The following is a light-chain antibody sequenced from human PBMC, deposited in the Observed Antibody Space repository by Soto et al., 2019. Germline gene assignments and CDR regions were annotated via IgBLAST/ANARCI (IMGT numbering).Light chain of an antibody. V-gene: IGLV1-51*01. CDR2: DNN. J-gene: IGLJ2*01. Sequence: QSVLTQPPSVSAAPGQKVTISCSGSSSNIGNNYASWYQQLPGTAPKLLIYDNNKRPSGIPDRFSGSKSGTSATLGITGLQTGYEADYYCGTWDSSLSAVVFGGGTKVTVL. CDR3: GTWDSSLSAVV. CDR1: SSNIGNNY.